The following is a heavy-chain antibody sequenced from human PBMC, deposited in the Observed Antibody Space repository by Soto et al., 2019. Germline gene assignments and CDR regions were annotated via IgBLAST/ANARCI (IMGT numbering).Heavy chain of an antibody. J-gene: IGHJ4*02. CDR1: GGSFSGYY. CDR3: ARGFPTPSRYSSGWFFDY. Sequence: KPSETLSLTCAVYGGSFSGYYWSWIRQPPGKGLEWIGEINHSGSTNYNPSLKSRVTISVDTSKNQFSLKLSSVTAADTAVYYCARGFPTPSRYSSGWFFDYWGQGTLVTVSS. CDR2: INHSGST. D-gene: IGHD6-19*01. V-gene: IGHV4-34*01.